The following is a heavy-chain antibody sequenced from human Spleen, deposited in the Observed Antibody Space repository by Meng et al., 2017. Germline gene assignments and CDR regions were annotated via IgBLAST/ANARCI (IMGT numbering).Heavy chain of an antibody. V-gene: IGHV3-30*18. CDR2: ISYDGSNK. CDR3: AKDGVTAIQGSAFDI. Sequence: QVQLVEFGGGVVQPGRSLRLSCAVSGFTVSSYGMHWVRQAPGKGLEWVAVISYDGSNKYYADSVKGRFTISRDNSKNTLYLQMNSLRAEDTAVYYCAKDGVTAIQGSAFDIWGQGTMVTVSS. CDR1: GFTVSSYG. J-gene: IGHJ3*02. D-gene: IGHD2-21*02.